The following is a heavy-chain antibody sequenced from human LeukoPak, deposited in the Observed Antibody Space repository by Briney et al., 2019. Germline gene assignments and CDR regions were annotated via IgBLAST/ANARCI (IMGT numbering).Heavy chain of an antibody. Sequence: GGSLRLSCAASGFTFSSYWMHWVRQAPGKGLVGVSLINSDGSSTSYADSVKGRFTISRDNAKNTLYLKMNSLRAEDTAVYYCAREVTTFDYWGQGTLVTVSS. CDR1: GFTFSSYW. CDR3: AREVTTFDY. V-gene: IGHV3-74*01. J-gene: IGHJ4*02. D-gene: IGHD4-17*01. CDR2: INSDGSST.